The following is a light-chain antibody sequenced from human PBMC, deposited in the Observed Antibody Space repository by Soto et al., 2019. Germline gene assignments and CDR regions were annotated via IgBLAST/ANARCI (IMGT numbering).Light chain of an antibody. V-gene: IGLV2-14*01. CDR2: EVS. CDR3: SSYTTSSTVV. J-gene: IGLJ2*01. Sequence: QSALTQPASVSGSPGQSITISCTGTSSDVGGYNYVSWYQQHPGKAPKLVTYEVSNRPSGVSNRFSGSKSGNTASLTISGLQAEDEADYYCSSYTTSSTVVFGGGTKVTVL. CDR1: SSDVGGYNY.